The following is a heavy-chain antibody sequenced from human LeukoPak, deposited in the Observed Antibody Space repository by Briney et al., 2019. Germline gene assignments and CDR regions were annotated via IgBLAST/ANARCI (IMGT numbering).Heavy chain of an antibody. CDR2: IKQDGSEK. V-gene: IGHV3-7*01. CDR1: GFTFSSYW. D-gene: IGHD2-15*01. Sequence: GGSLRLSCAASGFTFSSYWMSWVRQAPGKGLEWAANIKQDGSEKYYVDSVKGRFTISRDNAKNSLYLQMNSLRAEDTAVYYCARDPHCSGGSCYSSSYFDYWGQGTLVTVSS. J-gene: IGHJ4*02. CDR3: ARDPHCSGGSCYSSSYFDY.